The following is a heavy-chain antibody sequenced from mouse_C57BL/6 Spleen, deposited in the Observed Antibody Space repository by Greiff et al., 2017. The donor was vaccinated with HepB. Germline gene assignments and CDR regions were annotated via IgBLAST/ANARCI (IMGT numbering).Heavy chain of an antibody. CDR1: CYTFTSYL. CDR2: IDPSDSYT. CDR3: ARGRLFAY. D-gene: IGHD3-2*02. V-gene: IGHV1-59*01. J-gene: IGHJ3*01. Sequence: QVQLQQPGAELVLPGSSVTFSCTASCYTFTSYLIHCVKQSPGQGLEWIGVIDPSDSYTNYNQKFKGKATLTVDTSSSTAYMQLSSLTSEDSAVYYCARGRLFAYWGQGTLVTVSA.